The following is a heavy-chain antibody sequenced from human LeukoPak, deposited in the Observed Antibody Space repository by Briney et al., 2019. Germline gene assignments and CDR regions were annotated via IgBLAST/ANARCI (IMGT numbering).Heavy chain of an antibody. CDR3: AKDYYDNRGY. J-gene: IGHJ4*02. D-gene: IGHD3-22*01. CDR1: GFTFSSYA. CDR2: MSGSGGST. Sequence: GGSLRLSCAASGFTFSSYAMSLVRQAPGKGLEWVSAMSGSGGSTYYADSVKGRFTISRDNSKNTLYLQMNSLRAEDTAVYYCAKDYYDNRGYWGQGTLVTVSS. V-gene: IGHV3-23*01.